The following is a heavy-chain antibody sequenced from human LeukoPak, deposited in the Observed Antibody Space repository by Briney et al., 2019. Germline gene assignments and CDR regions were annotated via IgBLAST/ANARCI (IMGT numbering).Heavy chain of an antibody. Sequence: SETLSLACTVSGGSISSYYWSWIRQPPGKGLEWIGYIYYSGSTNYNPSLKSRVTISVDTSKNQFSLKLSPVTAADTAVYYCARGGDCSSTSCYGYFDYWGQGTLVTVSS. V-gene: IGHV4-59*01. D-gene: IGHD2-2*01. CDR1: GGSISSYY. J-gene: IGHJ4*02. CDR2: IYYSGST. CDR3: ARGGDCSSTSCYGYFDY.